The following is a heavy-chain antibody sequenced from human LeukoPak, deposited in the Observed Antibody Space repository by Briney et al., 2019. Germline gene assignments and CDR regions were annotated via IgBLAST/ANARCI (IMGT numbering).Heavy chain of an antibody. J-gene: IGHJ4*02. CDR1: GYTLTELS. CDR3: ATLNLDYYDSSGYFGL. D-gene: IGHD3-22*01. CDR2: FDPEDGET. Sequence: ASVKVSCKVSGYTLTELSMHWVRQAPGKGLEWRGGFDPEDGETIYAQKFQGRVTMTEDTSTDTAYMELSSLRSEDTAVYYCATLNLDYYDSSGYFGLWGQGTLVTVSS. V-gene: IGHV1-24*01.